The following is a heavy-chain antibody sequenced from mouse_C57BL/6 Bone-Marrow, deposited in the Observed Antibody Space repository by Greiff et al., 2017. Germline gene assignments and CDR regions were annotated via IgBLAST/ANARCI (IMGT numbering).Heavy chain of an antibody. CDR3: AEGEYYYSSSYWYFDV. CDR1: GYTFTSYG. J-gene: IGHJ1*03. Sequence: QVQLQQSGAELARPGASVKLSCKASGYTFTSYGISWVKQRTGQGLEWIGEIYPRSGNTYYNEKFKGKATLTADKSSSTAYMELRSLTSEDSAVYFCAEGEYYYSSSYWYFDVWGTGTTVTVSS. V-gene: IGHV1-81*01. CDR2: IYPRSGNT. D-gene: IGHD1-1*01.